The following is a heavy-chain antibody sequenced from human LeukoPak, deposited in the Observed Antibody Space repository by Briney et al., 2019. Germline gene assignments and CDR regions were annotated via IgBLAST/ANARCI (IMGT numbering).Heavy chain of an antibody. D-gene: IGHD6-13*01. CDR2: ISYDGSNK. CDR1: GFTFSSYG. Sequence: PGRSLRLSCAASGFTFSSYGMRWVRQAPGKGLEWVAVISYDGSNKYYADSVKGRFTISRDNSKNTLYLQMNSLRAEDTAVYYCAKDKYSSSWSTFDYWGQGTLVTVSS. CDR3: AKDKYSSSWSTFDY. J-gene: IGHJ4*02. V-gene: IGHV3-30*18.